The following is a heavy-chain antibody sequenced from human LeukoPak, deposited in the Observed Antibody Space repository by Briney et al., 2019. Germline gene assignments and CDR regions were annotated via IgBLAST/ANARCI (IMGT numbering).Heavy chain of an antibody. CDR3: ARDLVLERRNYYYYIDV. D-gene: IGHD1-1*01. J-gene: IGHJ6*03. V-gene: IGHV4-4*07. CDR1: GGSISSYY. Sequence: PSETLSLTCSVSGGSISSYYWRWIRQPAGKGLEWVGRVYTCESTNYNHSLKSRVTMSVDTSNNQFSLKLSSVSAVDTAVYYCARDLVLERRNYYYYIDVWGKRTTVTISS. CDR2: VYTCEST.